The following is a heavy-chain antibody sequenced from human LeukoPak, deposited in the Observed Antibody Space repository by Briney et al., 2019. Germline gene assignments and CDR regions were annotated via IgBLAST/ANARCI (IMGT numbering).Heavy chain of an antibody. CDR1: Y. CDR3: ASQRGLYYYYYYMDV. V-gene: IGHV4-34*01. CDR2: INHSGST. Sequence: YWIGWVRQMPGKGLEWIGEINHSGSTNYNPSLKSRVTISVDTSKNQFSLKLSSVTAADTAVYYCASQRGLYYYYYYMDVWGKGTTVTISS. J-gene: IGHJ6*03.